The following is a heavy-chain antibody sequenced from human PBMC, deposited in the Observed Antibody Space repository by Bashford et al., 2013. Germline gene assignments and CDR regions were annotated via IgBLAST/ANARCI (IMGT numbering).Heavy chain of an antibody. CDR3: ARAVGGTTDLFDY. J-gene: IGHJ4*02. D-gene: IGHD1-26*01. V-gene: IGHV4-59*01. Sequence: SETLSLTCTVAADSSVITTGTESGSPHEKGLEWIGFFYSPHHTNYNPSLRSRVTITADESNKQFSLRLASVTAADTAVYYCARAVGGTTDLFDYWGQGALVTVSS. CDR1: ADSSVITT. CDR2: FYSPHHT.